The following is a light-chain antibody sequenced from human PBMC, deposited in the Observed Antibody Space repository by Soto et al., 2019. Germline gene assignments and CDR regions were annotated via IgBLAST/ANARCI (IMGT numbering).Light chain of an antibody. CDR2: AVT. CDR1: SSDVGGYNY. V-gene: IGLV2-14*01. CDR3: SSYTSSSTL. J-gene: IGLJ1*01. Sequence: QSVLTQPASVSGSPGQSITISCTGTSSDVGGYNYVSWYQQHPGKAPKLMIYAVTDRPSGVSSRFSGSKSGNTASLTISGLQAEDEADYYCSSYTSSSTLFETGTEVTVL.